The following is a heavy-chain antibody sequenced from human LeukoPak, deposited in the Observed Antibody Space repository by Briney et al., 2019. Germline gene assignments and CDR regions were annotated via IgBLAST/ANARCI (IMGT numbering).Heavy chain of an antibody. CDR2: ISAYDSGT. CDR1: GYTFHNFD. CDR3: ARTLTTMIPQY. V-gene: IGHV1-18*01. J-gene: IGHJ4*02. D-gene: IGHD3-22*01. Sequence: ASVKVSCTASGYTFHNFDITWVRQAPGQGLEWMGWISAYDSGTNSAQNLLGRLTLTTDTSTSTAYMELRSLRSDDTAVYYCARTLTTMIPQYWGQGTLVTVSS.